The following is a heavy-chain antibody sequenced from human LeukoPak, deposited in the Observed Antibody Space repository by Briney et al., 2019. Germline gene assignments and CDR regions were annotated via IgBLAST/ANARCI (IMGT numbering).Heavy chain of an antibody. CDR1: GFTFSSYA. CDR3: AKGSYYDSSGSFYFDY. CDR2: ISGSGDNT. D-gene: IGHD3-22*01. V-gene: IGHV3-23*01. Sequence: GGSLRLSCAASGFTFSSYAMSWVRQAPGQGLEWVSGISGSGDNTYYADSVKGRFTISRDNSKNTLYVQVNSLGTEDTAAYYCAKGSYYDSSGSFYFDYWGQGTLVTVSS. J-gene: IGHJ4*02.